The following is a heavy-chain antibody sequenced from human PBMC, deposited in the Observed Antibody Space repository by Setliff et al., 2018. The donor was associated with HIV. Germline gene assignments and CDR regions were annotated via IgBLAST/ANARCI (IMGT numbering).Heavy chain of an antibody. V-gene: IGHV1-2*06. CDR1: GYTFTGYY. CDR2: INPNSGGT. CDR3: ARGTRVGANDAFDV. D-gene: IGHD1-26*01. Sequence: ASVKVSCKASGYTFTGYYMHWVRQAPGQGLEWMGRINPNSGGTKYGQKSQGRVTMTGDTSISTAYMELSRLRSDDTAVYYCARGTRVGANDAFDVWGQGTMVTVSS. J-gene: IGHJ3*01.